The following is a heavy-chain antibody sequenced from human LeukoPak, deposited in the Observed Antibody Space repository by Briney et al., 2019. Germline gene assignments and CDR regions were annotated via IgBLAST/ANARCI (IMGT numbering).Heavy chain of an antibody. J-gene: IGHJ4*02. CDR2: ISSSSSYI. V-gene: IGHV3-21*01. Sequence: GGSLRLSCAASGFTFSSYSMNWVRQAPGKGLEWVSSISSSSSYIYYADSVKGRFTISRDNAKNSLYLQMNSLRAEDTAVYYCASAGRYCSSISCSWGQGTLVTVSS. D-gene: IGHD2-2*01. CDR1: GFTFSSYS. CDR3: ASAGRYCSSISCS.